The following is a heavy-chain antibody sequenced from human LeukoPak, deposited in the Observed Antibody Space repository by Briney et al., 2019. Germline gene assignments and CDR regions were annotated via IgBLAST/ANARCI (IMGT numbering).Heavy chain of an antibody. J-gene: IGHJ4*02. Sequence: SETLSLXCAVYGGSFSGYYWSWIRLPPGKGLESIGEINHSGSTNYNPSLKSRVTISVDTSKNQFSLKLSSVTAADTAVYYCARVWFGPDDYWGQGTLVTVSS. CDR2: INHSGST. CDR3: ARVWFGPDDY. V-gene: IGHV4-34*01. D-gene: IGHD3-10*01. CDR1: GGSFSGYY.